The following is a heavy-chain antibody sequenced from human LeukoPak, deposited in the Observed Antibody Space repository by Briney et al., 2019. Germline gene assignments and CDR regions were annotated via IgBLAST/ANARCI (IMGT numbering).Heavy chain of an antibody. CDR1: GGSISSYY. CDR3: ARGPNYYDFWSGYYGHFDY. V-gene: IGHV4-4*07. CDR2: IYTSGST. Sequence: SETLSLTCTVSGGSISSYYWSWIRQPAGKGLEWIGRIYTSGSTNYNPSLRSRVTMSVDTSKNQFSLKLRSVTAADTAVYYCARGPNYYDFWSGYYGHFDYWGQGTLVTVSS. D-gene: IGHD3-3*01. J-gene: IGHJ4*02.